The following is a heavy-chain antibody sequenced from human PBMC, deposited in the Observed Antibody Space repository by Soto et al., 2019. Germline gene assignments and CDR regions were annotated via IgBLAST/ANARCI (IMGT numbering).Heavy chain of an antibody. J-gene: IGHJ3*02. CDR3: ARDRVAVAGTAFDI. V-gene: IGHV4-59*01. CDR2: IYYSGST. Sequence: PSETLSLTCTVSGGSISSYYWGWIRQPPGKGLEWIGYIYYSGSTNYNPSLKSRVTISVDTSKNQFSLKLSSVTAADTAVYYCARDRVAVAGTAFDIWGQGTMVTVSS. CDR1: GGSISSYY. D-gene: IGHD6-19*01.